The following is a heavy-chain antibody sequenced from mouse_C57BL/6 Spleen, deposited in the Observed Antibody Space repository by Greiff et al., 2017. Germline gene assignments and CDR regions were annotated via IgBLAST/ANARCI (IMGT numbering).Heavy chain of an antibody. CDR1: GYAFSSSW. J-gene: IGHJ4*01. CDR3: AINYGRYFYVVDY. V-gene: IGHV1-82*01. Sequence: VQLQQSGPELVKPGASVKISCNASGYAFSSSWMNWVKQRPGKGLEWIGRIYPGDGDTNSNGKFKGKATLTADKSSSTAYMQLSSLKSEESGVYFCAINYGRYFYVVDYLGQGASVTVSS. D-gene: IGHD1-1*01. CDR2: IYPGDGDT.